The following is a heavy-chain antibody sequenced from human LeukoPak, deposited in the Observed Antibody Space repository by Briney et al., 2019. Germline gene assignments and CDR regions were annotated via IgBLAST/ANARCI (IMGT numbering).Heavy chain of an antibody. CDR2: LFHTRGA. CDR1: GGSISGYY. CDR3: ARITDRTIFGEIMHGFDV. Sequence: PSETLSLTCAVSGGSISGYYWSWSRQPPGRGVEWIANLFHTRGAWYKSSLKSRVSMSVDTSIKQFSLKLSSVTAADTAVYYCARITDRTIFGEIMHGFDVWGQGTPVTVSS. V-gene: IGHV4-59*04. J-gene: IGHJ3*01. D-gene: IGHD3-3*01.